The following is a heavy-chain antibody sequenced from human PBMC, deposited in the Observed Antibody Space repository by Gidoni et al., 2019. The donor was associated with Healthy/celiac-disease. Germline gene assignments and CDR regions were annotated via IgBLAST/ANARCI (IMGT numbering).Heavy chain of an antibody. CDR3: AKGLRFLEWLLYAFDI. D-gene: IGHD3-3*01. CDR1: GFTFSSYA. J-gene: IGHJ3*02. CDR2: ISGSGGST. V-gene: IGHV3-23*01. Sequence: EVQLLESGGGLVQPGGSLRLSFAASGFTFSSYAMSWVLQAPGKGLEWVSAISGSGGSTYYADSVKGRFTISRDNAKNTLYLQMNSLRAEDTAVYYCAKGLRFLEWLLYAFDIWGQGTMVTVSS.